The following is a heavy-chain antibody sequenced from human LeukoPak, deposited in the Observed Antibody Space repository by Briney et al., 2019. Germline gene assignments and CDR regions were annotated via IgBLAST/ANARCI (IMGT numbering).Heavy chain of an antibody. V-gene: IGHV1-18*01. Sequence: ASVKVSCKASGGTFSSYAISWVRQAPGQGLEWMGWISAYNGNTNYAQKLQGRVTMTTDTSTSTAYMELRSLRSDDTAVYYCARGVAAALTYYMDVWGKGTTVTVSS. CDR3: ARGVAAALTYYMDV. D-gene: IGHD6-13*01. J-gene: IGHJ6*03. CDR1: GGTFSSYA. CDR2: ISAYNGNT.